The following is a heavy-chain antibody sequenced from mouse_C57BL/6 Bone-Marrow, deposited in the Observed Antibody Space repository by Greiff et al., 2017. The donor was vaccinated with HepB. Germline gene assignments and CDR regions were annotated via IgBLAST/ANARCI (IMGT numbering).Heavy chain of an antibody. J-gene: IGHJ2*01. CDR1: GFTFSSYG. D-gene: IGHD2-3*01. V-gene: IGHV5-6*01. CDR3: ARHDGYYVDD. Sequence: EVKVVESGGDLVKPGGSLKLSCAASGFTFSSYGLSWVRQTPDKRLEWVATISSGGSYTYYPDSVKGRFTISRDNAENTLYLQMRSLKSEDTAMYYCARHDGYYVDDWGQGTTLTVSS. CDR2: ISSGGSYT.